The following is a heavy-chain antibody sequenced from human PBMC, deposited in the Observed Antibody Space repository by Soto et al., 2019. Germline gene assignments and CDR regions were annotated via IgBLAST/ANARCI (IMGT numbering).Heavy chain of an antibody. CDR2: ISAYSGNT. V-gene: IGHV1-18*01. CDR1: GYTFTSYG. CDR3: ARGPGMNLYYYYYGMDV. J-gene: IGHJ6*02. D-gene: IGHD3-10*01. Sequence: ASVKVSCKASGYTFTSYGISWVRQAPGQGLEWMGWISAYSGNTNYAQKLQGRVTMTTDTSTSTAYMELRSLRSDDTAVYYCARGPGMNLYYYYYGMDVWGQGTTVTV.